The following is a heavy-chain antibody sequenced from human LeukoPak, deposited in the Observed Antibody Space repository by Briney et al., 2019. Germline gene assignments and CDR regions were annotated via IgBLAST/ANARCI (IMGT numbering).Heavy chain of an antibody. J-gene: IGHJ4*02. V-gene: IGHV4-39*07. D-gene: IGHD3-22*01. CDR3: ARASYYYDSSGYLGY. CDR1: GGSINSISYY. Sequence: SETLSLTCTVSGGSINSISYYWGWIRQPPGKGLEWIGTMYYSGSIYNPSLKSRVTISVDTSKNQFSLKLSSVTAADTAVYYCARASYYYDSSGYLGYWGQGTLVTVSS. CDR2: MYYSGS.